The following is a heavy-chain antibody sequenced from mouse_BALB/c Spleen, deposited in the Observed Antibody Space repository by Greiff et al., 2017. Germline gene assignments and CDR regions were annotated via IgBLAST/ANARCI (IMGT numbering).Heavy chain of an antibody. CDR2: INSNGGST. CDR3: ARDYDFYAMDY. V-gene: IGHV5-6-3*01. J-gene: IGHJ4*01. CDR1: GFTFSSYG. Sequence: EVMLVESGGGLVQPGGSLKLSCAASGFTFSSYGMSWVRQTPDKRLELVATINSNGGSTYYPDSVKGRFTISRDNAKNTLYLQMSSLKSEDTAMYYCARDYDFYAMDYWGQGTSVTVSS.